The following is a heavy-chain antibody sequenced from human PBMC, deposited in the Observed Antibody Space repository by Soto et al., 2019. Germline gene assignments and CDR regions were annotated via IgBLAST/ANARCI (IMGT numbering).Heavy chain of an antibody. J-gene: IGHJ4*02. CDR1: GFTFSSSW. CDR3: TSLYYGH. D-gene: IGHD3-3*01. Sequence: PGGSLRLSCAASGFTFSSSWMNWVRQAPGKGLEWVADIKEDGSEKYYVDSLKGRFTISRDNAKNSLYLQMNSLRAEDTAVYYCTSLYYGHWGQGTLVTV. V-gene: IGHV3-7*03. CDR2: IKEDGSEK.